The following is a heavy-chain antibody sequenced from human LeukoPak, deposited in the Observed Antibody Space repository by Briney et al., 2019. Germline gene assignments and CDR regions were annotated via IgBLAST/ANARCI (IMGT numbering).Heavy chain of an antibody. CDR3: VSGRGYCSGNRCYVESIGDY. Sequence: LRLSCAASGFTFSSYAMHWVRQAPGKGLEWIGSVYYSARTYYNPSLRSRVTISVDTSINQFSLILSSVTAAETAVYYCVSGRGYCSGNRCYVESIGDYWGQGTLVTVSS. CDR2: VYYSART. CDR1: GFTFSSYA. J-gene: IGHJ4*02. D-gene: IGHD2-15*01. V-gene: IGHV4-39*07.